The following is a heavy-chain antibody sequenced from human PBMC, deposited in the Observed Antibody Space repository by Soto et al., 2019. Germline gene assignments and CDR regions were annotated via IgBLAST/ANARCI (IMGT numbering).Heavy chain of an antibody. J-gene: IGHJ4*02. CDR3: AKARCFHYLDD. D-gene: IGHD3-10*02. Sequence: GGSLRLSCAAYGYTFSRYWIHWVRQVPGKGLEWVSGISWNSVALAYADSVKGRFTISRYNAKNSLSLQISSLITWDTAFYNCAKARCFHYLDDGGRGTLVTVSS. CDR1: GYTFSRYW. CDR2: ISWNSVAL. V-gene: IGHV3-9*01.